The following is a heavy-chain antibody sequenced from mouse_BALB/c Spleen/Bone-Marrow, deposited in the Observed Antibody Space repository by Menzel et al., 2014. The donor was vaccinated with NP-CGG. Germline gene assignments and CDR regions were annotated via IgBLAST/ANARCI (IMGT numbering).Heavy chain of an antibody. V-gene: IGHV1-14*01. CDR1: GYTFTSYV. CDR2: TNPYTDGA. CDR3: ARSVWYFDV. Sequence: EVQLQQSGPELVKPGASVKMSCKASGYTFTSYVIHWVKQKPGQGLEWIGYTNPYTDGAKYNEKFKGKATLTSDKSSSTAYMELSSLTSEDSAVYYCARSVWYFDVRGAGTTVTVSS. J-gene: IGHJ1*01.